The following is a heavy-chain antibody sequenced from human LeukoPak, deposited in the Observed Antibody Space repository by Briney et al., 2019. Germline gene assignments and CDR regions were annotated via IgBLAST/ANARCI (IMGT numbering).Heavy chain of an antibody. CDR1: GYTFTSYY. V-gene: IGHV1-46*01. Sequence: ASVKVSCKASGYTFTSYYMHWVRQAPGQGLEWMGIINPSGGSTSYAQKFQGRVTMTEDTSTDTAYMELSSLRSEDTAVYYCATDSNTAMVNFDYWGQGTLVTVSS. CDR3: ATDSNTAMVNFDY. CDR2: INPSGGST. D-gene: IGHD5-18*01. J-gene: IGHJ4*02.